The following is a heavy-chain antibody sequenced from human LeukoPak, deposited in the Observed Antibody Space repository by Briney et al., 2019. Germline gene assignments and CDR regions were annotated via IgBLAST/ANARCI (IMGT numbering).Heavy chain of an antibody. CDR3: ARVGGSSSGFYYYYGMDV. Sequence: SETLSLTCTVSGGSISSYYWSWIRQPAGKGLEWIGRIYTSGSTNYNPSLKSRVTMSVDTSKNQFSLKLSSVTAADTAVYYCARVGGSSSGFYYYYGMDVWGQGTTVTVSS. D-gene: IGHD6-6*01. J-gene: IGHJ6*02. V-gene: IGHV4-4*07. CDR1: GGSISSYY. CDR2: IYTSGST.